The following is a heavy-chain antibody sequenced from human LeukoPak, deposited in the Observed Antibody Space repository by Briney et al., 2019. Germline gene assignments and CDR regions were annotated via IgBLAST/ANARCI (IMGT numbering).Heavy chain of an antibody. Sequence: HPGGSLRLSCAASGFTFSSYGMHWVRQAPGKGLEWVAVTSYDGSNKYYADSVKGRFTISRDNSKNTLYLQMNSLRAEDTAVYYCAKEGGYDSSGYYLDAFDIWGQGTMVTVSS. CDR3: AKEGGYDSSGYYLDAFDI. CDR1: GFTFSSYG. J-gene: IGHJ3*02. V-gene: IGHV3-30*18. CDR2: TSYDGSNK. D-gene: IGHD3-22*01.